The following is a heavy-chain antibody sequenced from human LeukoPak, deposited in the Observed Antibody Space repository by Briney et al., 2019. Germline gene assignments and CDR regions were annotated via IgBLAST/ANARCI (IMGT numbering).Heavy chain of an antibody. CDR1: GGSISSYY. CDR3: ARDRVGYGPYNWFDP. D-gene: IGHD5-12*01. V-gene: IGHV4-4*07. CDR2: IYTSGST. Sequence: KPSETLSLTCTVSGGSISSYYWSWIRQPAGKGLEWIGRIYTSGSTNYNPSLKSRATMSVDTSKNQFSLKLSSVTAADTAVYYCARDRVGYGPYNWFDPWGQGTLVTVSS. J-gene: IGHJ5*02.